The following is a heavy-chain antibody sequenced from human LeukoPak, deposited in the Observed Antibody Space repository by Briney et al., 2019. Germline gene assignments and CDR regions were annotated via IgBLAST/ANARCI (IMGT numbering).Heavy chain of an antibody. D-gene: IGHD4-17*01. CDR2: INHSGST. Sequence: SETLSLTCAVYGGSFSGYYWSWIRQPPGKGMEWIGEINHSGSTNYNPSLKSRVTTSVHTSKTQLSLKLSSVTAADTAVYYCARGGTTVTMAENAFDIWGQRTMVTVSS. CDR3: ARGGTTVTMAENAFDI. V-gene: IGHV4-34*01. J-gene: IGHJ3*02. CDR1: GGSFSGYY.